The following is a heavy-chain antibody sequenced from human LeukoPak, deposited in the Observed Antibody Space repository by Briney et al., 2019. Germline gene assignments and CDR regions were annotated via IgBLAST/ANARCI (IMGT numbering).Heavy chain of an antibody. V-gene: IGHV3-21*01. D-gene: IGHD1-26*01. Sequence: GGSLRLSCAASGFTLGGYTLNWVRQAPGKGLQFVSSISSTSSYKYYADSVKGRFTISRDNTKNLLFLEMNSLRADDTAVYFCARDPSGSYYFDYWGQGTLVTVSS. CDR3: ARDPSGSYYFDY. J-gene: IGHJ4*02. CDR2: ISSTSSYK. CDR1: GFTLGGYT.